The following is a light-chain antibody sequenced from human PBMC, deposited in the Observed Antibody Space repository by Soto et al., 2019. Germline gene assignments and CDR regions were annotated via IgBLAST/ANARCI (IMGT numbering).Light chain of an antibody. Sequence: DIQMTQSPSSLSASVADRVTITCRSSQSISTFLNWYQQKPGKAPKLLIYAASSLQSGVPLRFTGSGSGTDFALTISNLLPEDSATYYCQQTFNTPRTFGQGTKLEI. J-gene: IGKJ2*01. CDR2: AAS. V-gene: IGKV1-39*01. CDR3: QQTFNTPRT. CDR1: QSISTF.